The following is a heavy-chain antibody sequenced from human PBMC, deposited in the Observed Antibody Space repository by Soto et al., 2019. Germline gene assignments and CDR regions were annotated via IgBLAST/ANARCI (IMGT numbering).Heavy chain of an antibody. D-gene: IGHD2-15*01. CDR1: GGSIISGY. CDR2: ISYSGNT. CDR3: AGLRGYAGSPIDY. J-gene: IGHJ4*02. V-gene: IGHV4-59*01. Sequence: SETLSLTCTVSGGSIISGYWSWIRQPPGKGLEWIGYISYSGNTNYNPSLKSRVTMSVDTPKHQFSLRLSSVTTADTAVYYCAGLRGYAGSPIDYWGQGTLVTVSS.